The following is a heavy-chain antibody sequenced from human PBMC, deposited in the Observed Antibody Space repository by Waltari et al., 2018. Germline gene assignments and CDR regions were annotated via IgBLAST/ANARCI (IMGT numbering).Heavy chain of an antibody. CDR3: AGGDYFSYFDL. J-gene: IGHJ2*01. CDR2: IYYSGST. CDR1: GGSVGSGSYY. V-gene: IGHV4-61*01. D-gene: IGHD4-17*01. Sequence: QVQLQESGPGLVKPSETLSLTCTVSGGSVGSGSYYWTWIRQPPGKGLEWIGYIYYSGSTNYNPSLKSRVTISVDTSKNQFSLKLSSVTAADTAVYYCAGGDYFSYFDLWGRGTLVTVSS.